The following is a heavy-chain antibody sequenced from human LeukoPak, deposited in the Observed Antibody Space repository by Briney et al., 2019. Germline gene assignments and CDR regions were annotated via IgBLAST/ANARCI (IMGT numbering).Heavy chain of an antibody. CDR1: GFTFSSYD. J-gene: IGHJ1*01. D-gene: IGHD3-22*01. CDR2: ISGSGTST. CDR3: AKAAYYFDNSGPGPLYFQH. V-gene: IGHV3-23*01. Sequence: GASLRLSCAASGFTFSSYDMSWVRQAPGKGLEWVTGISGSGTSTYYADSVKGRFTISRDNSKNTLNLQMNSLRAEDTAVYYCAKAAYYFDNSGPGPLYFQHWGQGTLVTVSS.